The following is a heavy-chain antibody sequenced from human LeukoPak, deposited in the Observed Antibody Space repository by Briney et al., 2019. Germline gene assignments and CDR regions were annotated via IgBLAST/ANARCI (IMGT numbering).Heavy chain of an antibody. D-gene: IGHD2-2*01. CDR3: ARGSGYCSSTSCSSPADY. J-gene: IGHJ4*02. CDR2: INHSGST. CDR1: GGSFSGYY. V-gene: IGHV4-34*01. Sequence: SETLFLTCAVYGGSFSGYYWGWIRQPPGKGLEWIGEINHSGSTNYNPSLKSRVTISVDTSKNQFSLKLSSVTAADTAVYYCARGSGYCSSTSCSSPADYWGQGTLVTVSS.